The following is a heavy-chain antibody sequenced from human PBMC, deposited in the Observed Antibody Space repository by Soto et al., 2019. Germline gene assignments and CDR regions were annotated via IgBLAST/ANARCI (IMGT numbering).Heavy chain of an antibody. CDR2: ISGSGGST. J-gene: IGHJ4*02. CDR3: AKERTQFDGYHKLGFDY. CDR1: GFTFSSYA. V-gene: IGHV3-23*01. D-gene: IGHD5-12*01. Sequence: QPGGSLRLSCAASGFTFSSYAMSWVRQAPGKGLEWVSAISGSGGSTYYADSVKGRFTISRDNSKNTLYLQMNSLRAEDTAVYYCAKERTQFDGYHKLGFDYWGQGTLVTVSS.